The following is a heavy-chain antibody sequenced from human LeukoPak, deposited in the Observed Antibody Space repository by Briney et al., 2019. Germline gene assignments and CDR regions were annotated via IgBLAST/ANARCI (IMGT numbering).Heavy chain of an antibody. Sequence: ASVKVSCKASGGTFSSYAISWVRQAPGQGLEWMGGIIPIFGTANYAQKFQGRVTITTDESTSTAYMELSSLRSEDTAVYYCAREEKQLILGNWFDPWGQGTLVTVSS. D-gene: IGHD6-13*01. J-gene: IGHJ5*02. CDR1: GGTFSSYA. CDR3: AREEKQLILGNWFDP. V-gene: IGHV1-69*05. CDR2: IIPIFGTA.